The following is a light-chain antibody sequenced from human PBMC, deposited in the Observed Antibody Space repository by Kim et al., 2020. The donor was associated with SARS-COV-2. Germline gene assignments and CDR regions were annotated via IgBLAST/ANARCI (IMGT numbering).Light chain of an antibody. CDR2: EDS. J-gene: IGLJ2*01. V-gene: IGLV3-10*01. CDR1: ALPKKY. CDR3: YSTDSSGNHRV. Sequence: SYELTQPPSVSVSPGQTARITCSGDALPKKYAYWYQQKSGQAPVLVIYEDSKRPSGIPERFSGSSSGTMATLTISGAQVEDEADYYFYSTDSSGNHRVFGGGTQLTV.